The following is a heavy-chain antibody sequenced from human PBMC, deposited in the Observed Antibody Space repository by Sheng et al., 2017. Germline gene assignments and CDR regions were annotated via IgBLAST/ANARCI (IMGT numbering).Heavy chain of an antibody. D-gene: IGHD3-3*01. Sequence: EVQLVESGGGLVQPGGSLRLSCAASGFTFSSYEMNWVRQAPGKGLEWVSYISSSGSTIYYADSVKGRFTISRDNAKNSLYLQMNSLRAEDTAVYYCARMPLRFYSQRTGDDLWGLAPWSLSPQ. CDR3: ARMPLRFYSQRTGDDL. CDR1: GFTFSSYE. V-gene: IGHV3-48*03. J-gene: IGHJ2*01. CDR2: ISSSGSTI.